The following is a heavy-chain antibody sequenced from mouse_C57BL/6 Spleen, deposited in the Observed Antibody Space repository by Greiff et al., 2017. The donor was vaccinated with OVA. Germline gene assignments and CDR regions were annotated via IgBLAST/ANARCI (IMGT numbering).Heavy chain of an antibody. D-gene: IGHD1-1*01. CDR2: IYYSGTI. Sequence: EVKVVESGPGLVKPSQTVFLTCTVTGISITTGNYRWSWIRQFPGNKLEWIGYIYYSGTITYNPSLTSRTTITRDTPKNQFFLEMNSLTAEDTATYYCAREWYYGSSEDWYFDVWGTGTTVTVSS. CDR3: AREWYYGSSEDWYFDV. J-gene: IGHJ1*03. CDR1: GISITTGNYR. V-gene: IGHV3-5*01.